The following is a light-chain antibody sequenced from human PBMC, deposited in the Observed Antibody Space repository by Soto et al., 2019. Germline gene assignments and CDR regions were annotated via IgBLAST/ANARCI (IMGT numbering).Light chain of an antibody. CDR2: DVS. CDR1: QDISNY. Sequence: DIQMTQSPPSLSVSVGDRVTITCQASQDISNYLHWFQQKPGKAPQLLIFDVSNLQTGVPSRFSGGGSGTDFALTISSLEPQDIATYYCQQYDSLPLTFGQGTRLEI. J-gene: IGKJ5*01. V-gene: IGKV1-33*01. CDR3: QQYDSLPLT.